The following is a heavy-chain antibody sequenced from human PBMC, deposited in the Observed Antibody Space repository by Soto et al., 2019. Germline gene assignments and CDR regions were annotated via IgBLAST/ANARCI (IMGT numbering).Heavy chain of an antibody. J-gene: IGHJ6*02. D-gene: IGHD3-9*01. CDR3: ARDLVPYDILSGFPWDYYDYYGMDV. Sequence: GSLRLSCAASGFTFSSYAMHWVRQAPGKGLEWVAGISNDGSNKYYADSVKGRFTISRDNSKNTQYLQMNSLRAEDTAMYYCARDLVPYDILSGFPWDYYDYYGMDVWGQGTTVTVSS. CDR1: GFTFSSYA. V-gene: IGHV3-30-3*01. CDR2: ISNDGSNK.